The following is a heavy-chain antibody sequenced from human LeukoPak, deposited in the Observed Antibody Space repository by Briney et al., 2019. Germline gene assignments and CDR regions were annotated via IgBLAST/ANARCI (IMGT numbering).Heavy chain of an antibody. D-gene: IGHD1-26*01. J-gene: IGHJ4*02. V-gene: IGHV4-39*01. Sequence: SETLSLTCTVSGGPISSSSYYWGWIRQPPGKGLEWIGSIYYSGSTYYNPSLKSRVTISVDTSKNQFSLKLSSVTAADTAVYYCARQRIVGATNERGYYFDYWGQGTLVTVSS. CDR3: ARQRIVGATNERGYYFDY. CDR1: GGPISSSSYY. CDR2: IYYSGST.